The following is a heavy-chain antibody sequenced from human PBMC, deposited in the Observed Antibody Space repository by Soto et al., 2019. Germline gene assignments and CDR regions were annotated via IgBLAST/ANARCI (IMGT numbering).Heavy chain of an antibody. D-gene: IGHD3-3*01. CDR3: ARDEGFSEGDDAFDI. CDR1: GFTFSSYS. J-gene: IGHJ3*02. Sequence: GGSLRLSCAASGFTFSSYSMNWVRQAPGKGLEWVSSISSSSSYIYYADSVKGRFTNSRDNAKNSLYLQMNSLRAEDTAVYYCARDEGFSEGDDAFDIWGQGTMVTVSS. CDR2: ISSSSSYI. V-gene: IGHV3-21*01.